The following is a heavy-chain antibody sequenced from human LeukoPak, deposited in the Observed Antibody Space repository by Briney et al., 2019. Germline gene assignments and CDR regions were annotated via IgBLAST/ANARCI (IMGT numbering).Heavy chain of an antibody. CDR3: ARHIVATSGDHTMDV. Sequence: SETLSLTCAVYGESFSGYYWSWIRQPPGKGLEWIGEINHSGSTNYNPSLKSRVTISVDTSKNQFSLKLSSVTAADTAVYYCARHIVATSGDHTMDVWGKGTTVTVSS. J-gene: IGHJ6*04. D-gene: IGHD5-12*01. CDR1: GESFSGYY. CDR2: INHSGST. V-gene: IGHV4-34*01.